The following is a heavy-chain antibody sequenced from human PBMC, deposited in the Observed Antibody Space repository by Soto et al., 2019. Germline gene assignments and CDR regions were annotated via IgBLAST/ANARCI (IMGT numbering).Heavy chain of an antibody. Sequence: SVKVSCKASGGTFSIYGASWVRQAPGQGPEWMGGTIPIFGTSNYAQKFQGRVTINADKSTSTAYMELSSLRSEDTAVYYCASPYMRSFGFDIWGQGTKVTVSS. V-gene: IGHV1-69*06. CDR3: ASPYMRSFGFDI. CDR1: GGTFSIYG. J-gene: IGHJ3*02. D-gene: IGHD2-21*01. CDR2: TIPIFGTS.